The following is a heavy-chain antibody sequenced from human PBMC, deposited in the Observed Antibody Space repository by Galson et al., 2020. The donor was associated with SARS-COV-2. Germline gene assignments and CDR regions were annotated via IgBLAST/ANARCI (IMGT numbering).Heavy chain of an antibody. CDR3: ARGRDRWVDP. CDR2: IWYDGSNK. J-gene: IGHJ5*02. Sequence: QLGESLKTLCAASGFTFSSHGMHWVRQAPGKGLEWVAVIWYDGSNKYYPDSVKERFTHSRDTSTNTLYLKMNSQGAEDTAGHYCARGRDRWVDPWGQGTLVTVSS. V-gene: IGHV3-33*01. D-gene: IGHD3-22*01. CDR1: GFTFSSHG.